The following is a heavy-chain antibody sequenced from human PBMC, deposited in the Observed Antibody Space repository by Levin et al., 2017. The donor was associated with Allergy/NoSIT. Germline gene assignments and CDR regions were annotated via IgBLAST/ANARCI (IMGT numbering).Heavy chain of an antibody. CDR3: AKGWYSSSSGIDY. CDR2: ISYDGSNK. D-gene: IGHD6-6*01. V-gene: IGHV3-30*18. Sequence: GGSLRLSCAASGFTFSSYGMHWVRQAPGKGLEWVAVISYDGSNKYYADSVKGRFTISRDNSKNTLYLQMNSLRAEDTAVYYCAKGWYSSSSGIDYWGQGTLVTVSS. CDR1: GFTFSSYG. J-gene: IGHJ4*02.